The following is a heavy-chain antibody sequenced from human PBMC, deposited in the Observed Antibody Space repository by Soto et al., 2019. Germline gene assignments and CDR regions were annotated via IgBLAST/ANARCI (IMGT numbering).Heavy chain of an antibody. CDR2: FYDVDGS. V-gene: IGHV3-53*01. CDR1: GLTISDKKY. J-gene: IGHJ3*01. Sequence: DVQLVESGGGLIQPGESLRLSCAACGLTISDKKYGAWVRQARGEGLEWVSAFYDVDGSFYADSVTGRFTTSSDSSKTTVYLQMNDLRPDDTAVYYCATWHEREHAFDVWGQGTTVTISS. CDR3: ATWHEREHAFDV. D-gene: IGHD1-1*01.